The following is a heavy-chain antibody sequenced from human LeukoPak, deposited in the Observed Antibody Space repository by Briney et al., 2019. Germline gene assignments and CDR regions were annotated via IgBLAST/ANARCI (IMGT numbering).Heavy chain of an antibody. CDR3: ATSPAGYCSGRICSPYYFHSGINA. CDR2: VSYDGSNK. V-gene: IGHV3-30*03. J-gene: IGHJ6*01. D-gene: IGHD2-15*01. Sequence: GGSLRLSCAASGLSLSKYGIHWVRQAPGKGREWVAVVSYDGSNKNYIDSMKGRFIISRDNYNSTVYLQMNSLRAEETAVYYCATSPAGYCSGRICSPYYFHSGINAWGPGNTVIVSS. CDR1: GLSLSKYG.